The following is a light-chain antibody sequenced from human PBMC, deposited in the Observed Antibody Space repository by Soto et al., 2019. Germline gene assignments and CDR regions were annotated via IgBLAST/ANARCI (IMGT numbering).Light chain of an antibody. CDR1: QNISTS. Sequence: SQSAATLSLHQGPSPSLPCRASQNISTSLAWSQQKPGQSPRLLIYDASHRATGVPDRFSGSGSGTDFTLTITRLEPEDFAVYYCQQCTVLPITFGQGTRLEIK. CDR2: DAS. V-gene: IGKV3-11*01. CDR3: QQCTVLPIT. J-gene: IGKJ5*01.